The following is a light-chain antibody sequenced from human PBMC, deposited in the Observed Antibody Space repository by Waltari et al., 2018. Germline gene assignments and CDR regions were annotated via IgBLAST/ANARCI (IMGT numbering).Light chain of an antibody. CDR3: QQYDNLPIT. CDR1: HSIRNN. CDR2: GAS. V-gene: IGKV3-15*01. Sequence: EIVLTQSPATLSVSPGERATLFCRASHSIRNNLAWYQQKPGQAPRLLIYGASTRATGIPARFSGSGSGKEFTLTISSLQSEDFATYYCQQYDNLPITFGQGTRLEIK. J-gene: IGKJ5*01.